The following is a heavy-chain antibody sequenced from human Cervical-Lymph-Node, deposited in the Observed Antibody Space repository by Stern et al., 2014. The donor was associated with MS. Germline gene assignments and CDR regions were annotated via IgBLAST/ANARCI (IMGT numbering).Heavy chain of an antibody. Sequence: VQLVESGGGVVQPGRSLRLSCAASGFTFSSYGMHWVRQAPGKGLEWVAVISYVGSNTYYADSVKGRVTISRDNYKNSLYLTMNILRAEDTAVYYCAKDLGESYYHYYYGMDVWGQGTTVTVSS. CDR2: ISYVGSNT. V-gene: IGHV3-30*18. CDR3: AKDLGESYYHYYYGMDV. CDR1: GFTFSSYG. D-gene: IGHD1-26*01. J-gene: IGHJ6*02.